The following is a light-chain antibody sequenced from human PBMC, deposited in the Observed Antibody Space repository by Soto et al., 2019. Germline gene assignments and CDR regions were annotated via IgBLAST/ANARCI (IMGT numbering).Light chain of an antibody. J-gene: IGKJ5*01. CDR2: KAS. V-gene: IGKV1-5*03. CDR3: QQSYSTPIT. CDR1: ESISIW. Sequence: DIQMTQSPSTLSASVGDTVTITCRASESISIWLAWYQQKPGKAPNLLINKASSLQSEVPSRFSGSGSGTDFTLTISSLQPEDFATYYCQQSYSTPITFGQGTRLEIK.